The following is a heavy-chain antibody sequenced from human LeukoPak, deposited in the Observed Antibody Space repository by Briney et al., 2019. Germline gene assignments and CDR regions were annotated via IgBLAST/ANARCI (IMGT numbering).Heavy chain of an antibody. CDR1: GDSISSGGYY. V-gene: IGHV4-31*03. J-gene: IGHJ4*02. Sequence: SETLSLTCTVSGDSISSGGYYWSWIRQHPGKGLEWIGYIYYSGSTYYNPSLKSRVTISVDTSKNQFSLKLSSVTAADTAVYYCARGPFHYDYVWGNSRITATGFDYWGQGTLVTVSS. D-gene: IGHD3-16*01. CDR2: IYYSGST. CDR3: ARGPFHYDYVWGNSRITATGFDY.